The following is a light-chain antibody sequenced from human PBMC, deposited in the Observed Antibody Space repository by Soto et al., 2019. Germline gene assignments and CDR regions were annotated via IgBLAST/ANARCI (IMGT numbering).Light chain of an antibody. CDR2: KAS. CDR3: QQGAKYPYT. Sequence: DIQMTQSPSSVSASVGDRVSFTCRASQSISRSLAWYQQKPGKAPNLLIYKASSLQSGVPSRFSGSGSGTEFTLTISNLQPDDFATYYCQQGAKYPYTFRQGTKLEIK. CDR1: QSISRS. V-gene: IGKV1-5*03. J-gene: IGKJ2*01.